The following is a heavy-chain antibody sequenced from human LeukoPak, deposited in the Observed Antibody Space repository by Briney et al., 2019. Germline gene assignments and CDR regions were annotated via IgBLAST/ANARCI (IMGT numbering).Heavy chain of an antibody. D-gene: IGHD3-22*01. Sequence: PSETLSLTCTVSGGSISSSRYYWGWIRQPPGKGLEWIGSIYYSGSTYYNPSLKSRVTISVDTSKNQFSLKLSSVTAADTAVYYCARYDSSSHAFDIWGQGTMVTVSS. CDR2: IYYSGST. CDR1: GGSISSSRYY. V-gene: IGHV4-39*01. CDR3: ARYDSSSHAFDI. J-gene: IGHJ3*02.